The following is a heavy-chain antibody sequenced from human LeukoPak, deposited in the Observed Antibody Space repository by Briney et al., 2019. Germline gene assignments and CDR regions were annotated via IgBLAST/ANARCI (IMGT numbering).Heavy chain of an antibody. D-gene: IGHD2-15*01. CDR1: GYTFTSYG. V-gene: IGHV1-18*01. J-gene: IGHJ3*02. CDR3: ARGPYCSGGSCYFDAFDI. Sequence: ASVKVYCEASGYTFTSYGISWVRQAPGQGLEWMGWISAYNGNTNYAQKLQGRVTMTTDTSTSTAYMELRSLRSDDTAVYYCARGPYCSGGSCYFDAFDIWGQGTMVTVSS. CDR2: ISAYNGNT.